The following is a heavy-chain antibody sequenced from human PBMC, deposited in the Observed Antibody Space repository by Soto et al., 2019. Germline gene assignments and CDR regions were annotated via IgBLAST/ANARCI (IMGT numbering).Heavy chain of an antibody. D-gene: IGHD3-10*01. Sequence: QVQLVQSGAEVKKPGSSVKVSCKAPEGTFSRYTFHWVRQAPGQGLQWMGRISPLIDMSTYAPKCQDRVTFTLDRATTTAYMQLSGRRSEDTDMYFCSTVGGRGWLKPIDAWGQGTLVTVSS. CDR2: ISPLIDMS. J-gene: IGHJ5*02. V-gene: IGHV1-69*04. CDR1: EGTFSRYT. CDR3: STVGGRGWLKPIDA.